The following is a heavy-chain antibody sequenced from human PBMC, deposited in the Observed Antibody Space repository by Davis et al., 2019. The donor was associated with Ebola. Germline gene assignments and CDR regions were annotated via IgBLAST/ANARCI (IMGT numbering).Heavy chain of an antibody. CDR3: ARDLSWNDGGGGMDV. CDR2: IYYSGST. Sequence: MPSETLSLTCTVSGGSISSYYWSWIRQPPGKGLEWIGYIYYSGSTNYNPSLKSRVTISVDTSKNQFSLKLSSVTAADTAVYYCARDLSWNDGGGGMDVWGQGTTVTVSS. CDR1: GGSISSYY. V-gene: IGHV4-59*12. D-gene: IGHD1-1*01. J-gene: IGHJ6*02.